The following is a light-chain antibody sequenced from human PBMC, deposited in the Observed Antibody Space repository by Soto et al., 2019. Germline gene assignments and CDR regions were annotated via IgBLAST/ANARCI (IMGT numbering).Light chain of an antibody. Sequence: EIVLTQSPGTLSLSPGKRATLSCRASQSISSSYLAWYQQRPGQAPRLLIYGASSRATGIPDRFSGSGSGTEFTLTISRLEPEDFALYYCQQYGSSSWTFVQGTKVEIK. V-gene: IGKV3-20*01. J-gene: IGKJ1*01. CDR1: QSISSSY. CDR2: GAS. CDR3: QQYGSSSWT.